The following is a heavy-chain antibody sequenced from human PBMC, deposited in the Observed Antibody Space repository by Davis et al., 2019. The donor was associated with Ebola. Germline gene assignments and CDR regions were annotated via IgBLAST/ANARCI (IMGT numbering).Heavy chain of an antibody. Sequence: MPSETLSLTCTVSGGSISSSSYYWGRLRQPPGNGLEWIGSIYYSGSTYYNPYLKSRVAISVGTSKNQFSLKLTSVTAADTAVYYCAREYSRTYFDYWGQGTLITVSS. CDR2: IYYSGST. D-gene: IGHD6-13*01. CDR3: AREYSRTYFDY. CDR1: GGSISSSSYY. J-gene: IGHJ4*02. V-gene: IGHV4-39*02.